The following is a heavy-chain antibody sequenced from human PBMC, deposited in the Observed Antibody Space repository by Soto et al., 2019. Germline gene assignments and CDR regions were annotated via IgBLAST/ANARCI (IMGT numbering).Heavy chain of an antibody. D-gene: IGHD6-13*01. CDR3: ARGNMAAAGTGSFDS. Sequence: PGGSLRLSCGASGFSFSTYGIHWVRQAPWKGLEYVSGISSNGASTYYADSVKGRFRISRDNSKNTLFLQMGSLRVEDMDVYYCARGNMAAAGTGSFDSWGQGTLVTVCS. CDR1: GFSFSTYG. V-gene: IGHV3-64*02. CDR2: ISSNGAST. J-gene: IGHJ5*01.